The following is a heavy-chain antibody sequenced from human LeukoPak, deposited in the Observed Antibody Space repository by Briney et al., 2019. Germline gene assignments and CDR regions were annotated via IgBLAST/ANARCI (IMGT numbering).Heavy chain of an antibody. V-gene: IGHV3-7*01. CDR1: GFTFSSYA. J-gene: IGHJ4*02. D-gene: IGHD6-19*01. CDR2: IEKDGSEI. CDR3: AAGAGWLIDW. Sequence: GASLRLSGAASGFTFSSYAMSWVRQAPGKGMEWVAIIEKDGSEILYVDSVKGRFTISRDNAKNSLYLQMNSLRAEDTAVYYCAAGAGWLIDWWGQGTLVTVSS.